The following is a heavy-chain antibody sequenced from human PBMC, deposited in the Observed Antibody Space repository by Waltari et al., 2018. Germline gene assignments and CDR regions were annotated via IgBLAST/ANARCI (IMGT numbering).Heavy chain of an antibody. Sequence: QVQLVQSGAEVKKPGSSVKVSCKASGGTFSSYAISWVRQAPGQGLEWMGGSIPIFVTANYAQKFQGRGTITADKSTSTAYMELSSLRSEDTAVYYCAREGAGGEAVDIWGQGTMVTVSS. D-gene: IGHD3-16*01. CDR3: AREGAGGEAVDI. V-gene: IGHV1-69*14. J-gene: IGHJ3*02. CDR2: SIPIFVTA. CDR1: GGTFSSYA.